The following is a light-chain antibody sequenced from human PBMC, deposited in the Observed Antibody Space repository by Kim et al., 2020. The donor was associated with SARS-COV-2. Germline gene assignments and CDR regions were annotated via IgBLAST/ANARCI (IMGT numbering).Light chain of an antibody. CDR1: QSVYNTY. Sequence: SPGERATLSCRASQSVYNTYLAWYQQKPGQAPRLLIYGASSRVTGIPDRFSGSGSGTDFTLTISRLEPEDFAVYYCQQYATSPLTFGGGTKVDIK. V-gene: IGKV3-20*01. CDR3: QQYATSPLT. J-gene: IGKJ4*01. CDR2: GAS.